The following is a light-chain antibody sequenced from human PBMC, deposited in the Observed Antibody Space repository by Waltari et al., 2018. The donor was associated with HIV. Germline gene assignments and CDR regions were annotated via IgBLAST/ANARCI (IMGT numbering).Light chain of an antibody. J-gene: IGKJ2*01. Sequence: EFVFTQSPGTLSLSPGERATLSCRASQSVSSSYLAWYQQRPGQAPRLLIYGASSSAAGIPDRFTGSGSGTDFTLTISRLEPEDFAVYYCQHFDTSLPKYTFGQGTKLEIK. V-gene: IGKV3-20*01. CDR3: QHFDTSLPKYT. CDR2: GAS. CDR1: QSVSSSY.